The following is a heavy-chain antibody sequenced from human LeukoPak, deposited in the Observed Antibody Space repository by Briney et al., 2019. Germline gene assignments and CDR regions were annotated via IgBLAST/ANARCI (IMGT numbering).Heavy chain of an antibody. Sequence: GASLQISCKASGSSFTSYWIGWVRQLPGKGLEWMGIIYPGDSDTRYSPSFQGQVTISADKSINTAYLQWSSLKASDTAIYYCARRGEAMDPFDYWGQGTLVTVSS. CDR3: ARRGEAMDPFDY. V-gene: IGHV5-51*01. J-gene: IGHJ4*02. D-gene: IGHD5-18*01. CDR2: IYPGDSDT. CDR1: GSSFTSYW.